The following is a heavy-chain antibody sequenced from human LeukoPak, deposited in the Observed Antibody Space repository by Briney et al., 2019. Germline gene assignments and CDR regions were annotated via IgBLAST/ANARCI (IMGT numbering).Heavy chain of an antibody. D-gene: IGHD2-21*02. V-gene: IGHV4-4*07. CDR1: GGSISSYY. CDR2: IYTSGST. J-gene: IGHJ6*03. Sequence: SETLSLTCTVSGGSISSYYWSWIRQPAGKGLEWIGRIYTSGSTNYNPSLKSRVTMSVDTSKNQFSLKLSSVTAADTAVYYCARESPDPYCGGDCYVRPHAAYYYYMDVWGKGTTVTISS. CDR3: ARESPDPYCGGDCYVRPHAAYYYYMDV.